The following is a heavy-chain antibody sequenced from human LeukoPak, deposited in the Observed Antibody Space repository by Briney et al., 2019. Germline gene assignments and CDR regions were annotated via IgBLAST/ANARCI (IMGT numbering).Heavy chain of an antibody. J-gene: IGHJ4*02. V-gene: IGHV3-30*03. D-gene: IGHD6-19*01. Sequence: GRSLRLSCAASGFTFSSYGMHWVRQAPGKGLEWVAVISYDGSNKYYADSVKGRFTISRDNSKNTLYLQMNSLRAEDTAVYYCAREPVAGYFDYWGQGTLVTVSS. CDR2: ISYDGSNK. CDR3: AREPVAGYFDY. CDR1: GFTFSSYG.